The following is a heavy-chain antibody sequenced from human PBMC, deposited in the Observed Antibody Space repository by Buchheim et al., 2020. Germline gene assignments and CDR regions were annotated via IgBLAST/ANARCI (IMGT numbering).Heavy chain of an antibody. J-gene: IGHJ4*02. D-gene: IGHD1-26*01. CDR1: GFTFSSYG. Sequence: QVQLVESGGGVVQPGRSLRLSCAASGFTFSSYGMHWVRQAPGKGLEWVAVIWYDGSNKYYADSVKGRFTISRDNSKNTQYLQMNSLRAEDTAVYYCARASGGGEWEPYLDYWGQGTL. V-gene: IGHV3-33*01. CDR3: ARASGGGEWEPYLDY. CDR2: IWYDGSNK.